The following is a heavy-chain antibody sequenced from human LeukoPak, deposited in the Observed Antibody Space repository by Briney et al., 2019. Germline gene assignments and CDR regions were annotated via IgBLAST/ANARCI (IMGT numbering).Heavy chain of an antibody. J-gene: IGHJ3*02. V-gene: IGHV4-38-2*01. CDR2: IYHSGST. D-gene: IGHD6-13*01. CDR3: ASVPFIAATGDDAFDI. Sequence: SETLSLTCAVSGYSISSGYYWGWIRQPPGKGLEWGGSIYHSGSTYYNPSLKSRVTISVDTSKNQFSLKLSSVTAADTAVYYGASVPFIAATGDDAFDIWGQGTMVTVSS. CDR1: GYSISSGYY.